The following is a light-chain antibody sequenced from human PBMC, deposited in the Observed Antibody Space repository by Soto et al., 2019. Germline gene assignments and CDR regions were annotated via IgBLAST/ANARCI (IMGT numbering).Light chain of an antibody. J-gene: IGKJ4*01. CDR2: WAS. CDR3: QQYYTTPLLT. Sequence: DIVMTQSPDSLAVSLGERATINCKSSQSVLYSSKNKNYLAWYQQKPGQPPKLLIYWASTRESGVPDRFSGSGSDTDFTLTISSLQAEDVAVYYCQQYYTTPLLTFSGGTKVEIK. CDR1: QSVLYSSKNKNY. V-gene: IGKV4-1*01.